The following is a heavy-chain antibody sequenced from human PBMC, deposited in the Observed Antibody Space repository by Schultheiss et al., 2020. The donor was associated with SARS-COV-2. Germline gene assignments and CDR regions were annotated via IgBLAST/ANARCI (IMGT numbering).Heavy chain of an antibody. D-gene: IGHD3-16*02. CDR2: IYYSGST. CDR1: GGSISSSSYY. J-gene: IGHJ4*02. CDR3: ARQGMITFGGVIGPFFDY. Sequence: SETLSLTCTVSGGSISSSSYYWSWIRQPPGKGLEWIGYIYYSGSTNYNPSLKSRVTISVDTSKNQFSLKLSSVTAADTAVYYCARQGMITFGGVIGPFFDYWGQGTLVTVSS. V-gene: IGHV4-61*05.